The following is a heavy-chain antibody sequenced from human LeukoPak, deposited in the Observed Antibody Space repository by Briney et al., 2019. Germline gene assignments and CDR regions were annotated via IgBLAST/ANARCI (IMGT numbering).Heavy chain of an antibody. J-gene: IGHJ4*02. CDR3: AKGTYCGGDCYSFDY. D-gene: IGHD2-21*01. V-gene: IGHV3-23*01. Sequence: GESLRLSCAASGFTFSSYAMTWVRQAPGKGLEWVSAISSSGGSTYYADSVKGRFTISRDNSKNTLYLQMNSLRAEDTAVYYCAKGTYCGGDCYSFDYWGQGTLVTVSS. CDR2: ISSSGGST. CDR1: GFTFSSYA.